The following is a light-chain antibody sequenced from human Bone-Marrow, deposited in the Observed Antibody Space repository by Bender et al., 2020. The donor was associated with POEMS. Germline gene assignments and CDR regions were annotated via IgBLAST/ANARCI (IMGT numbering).Light chain of an antibody. V-gene: IGLV3-25*03. CDR2: KDR. CDR1: ALPKQY. Sequence: SYELTQPPSVSVSPGQTATITCSGDALPKQYSYWYQQRPGQAPLLLIYKDRERPSGIPERFSGSSSGTTVTLTISGVQAEDEADYHCQSYDSSLSGPWVFGGGTKLTVL. CDR3: QSYDSSLSGPWV. J-gene: IGLJ3*02.